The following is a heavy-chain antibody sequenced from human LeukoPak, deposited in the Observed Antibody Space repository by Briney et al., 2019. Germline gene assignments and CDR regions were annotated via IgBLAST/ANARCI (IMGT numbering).Heavy chain of an antibody. Sequence: PGGSLRLSCAASGFTFSSYAMDWVRQAPGKGLEWVTVITYDGSNKYYADPVKGRFTISRDNSKNTVYLQMNGLRVEDTAVYYCARAPGGRNWDYFDYWGQGTLVTVSS. D-gene: IGHD1-1*01. CDR2: ITYDGSNK. J-gene: IGHJ4*02. V-gene: IGHV3-30-3*01. CDR1: GFTFSSYA. CDR3: ARAPGGRNWDYFDY.